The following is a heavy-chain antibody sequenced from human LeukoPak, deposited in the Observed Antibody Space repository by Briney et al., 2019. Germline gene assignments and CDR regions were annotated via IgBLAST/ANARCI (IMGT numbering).Heavy chain of an antibody. V-gene: IGHV3-23*01. D-gene: IGHD1-26*01. CDR3: AKRQGSGSYYMGAFDI. CDR2: ISGSGGST. J-gene: IGHJ3*02. CDR1: GFTFSSYA. Sequence: GGSLRLSCAASGFTFSSYAMSWVRQAPGKGLEWVSAISGSGGSTYYADSVKGRFTISRDNSKNTLYLQMNSLRAGDTAVYYCAKRQGSGSYYMGAFDIWGQGTMVTVSS.